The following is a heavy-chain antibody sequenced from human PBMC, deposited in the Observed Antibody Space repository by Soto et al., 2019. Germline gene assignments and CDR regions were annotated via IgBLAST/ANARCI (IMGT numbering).Heavy chain of an antibody. CDR1: GFTFSSYG. CDR3: ARDYLIAAPNWFDP. V-gene: IGHV3-33*01. Sequence: GGSLRLSCAASGFTFSSYGMHWVRQAPGKGLEWVAVIWNDGSNKYYADSVKGRFNISRDNSKNTLYLQMNSLRAEDTAVYYCARDYLIAAPNWFDPWGQGTLVTVSS. D-gene: IGHD6-13*01. CDR2: IWNDGSNK. J-gene: IGHJ5*02.